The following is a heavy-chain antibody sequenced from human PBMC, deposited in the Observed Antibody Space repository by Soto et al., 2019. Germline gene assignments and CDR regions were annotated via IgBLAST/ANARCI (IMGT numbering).Heavy chain of an antibody. D-gene: IGHD1-26*01. V-gene: IGHV4-4*07. Sequence: CETLSLTCNVSGGSIRSYYWSWVRPPAGKPLEWIGRIYTSGSTNYNPSLKSRVSMSVDTSKNQFSLEVTSVTAADTAVYYCAREGASGFGMDVWGQGTTVTVSS. J-gene: IGHJ6*02. CDR2: IYTSGST. CDR3: AREGASGFGMDV. CDR1: GGSIRSYY.